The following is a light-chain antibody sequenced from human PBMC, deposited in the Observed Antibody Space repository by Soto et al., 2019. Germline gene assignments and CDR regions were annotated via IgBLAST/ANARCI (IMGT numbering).Light chain of an antibody. CDR2: AAS. V-gene: IGKV3-20*01. J-gene: IGKJ1*01. Sequence: EIVLTQSPATLSFSPGERATLACRASQSVTTYLAWYQQKHGQAPKLLIYAASSRPTGVPDRFSGSGSGAEFTPPISTLEHEDFAVNYCQHYDPSLLGTFGQGTKVDIK. CDR3: QHYDPSLLGT. CDR1: QSVTTY.